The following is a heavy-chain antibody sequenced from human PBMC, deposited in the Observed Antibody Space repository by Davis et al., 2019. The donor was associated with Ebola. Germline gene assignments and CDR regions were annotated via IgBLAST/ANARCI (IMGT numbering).Heavy chain of an antibody. Sequence: PGGSLRLSCAASGFTFSSYAMHWVRQAPGKGLEWVAVISYDGSNKYYADSVKGRFTISRDNSKNTLYLQMNSLRAEDTAVYYCARAKVGYSSSWYDVMVGMDVWGQGTTVTVSS. J-gene: IGHJ6*02. CDR3: ARAKVGYSSSWYDVMVGMDV. D-gene: IGHD6-13*01. CDR1: GFTFSSYA. CDR2: ISYDGSNK. V-gene: IGHV3-30-3*01.